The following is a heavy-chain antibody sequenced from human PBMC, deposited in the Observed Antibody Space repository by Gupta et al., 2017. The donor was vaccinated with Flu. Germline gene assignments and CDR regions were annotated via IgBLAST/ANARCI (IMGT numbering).Heavy chain of an antibody. CDR3: AKEGGIRDYYGVDV. D-gene: IGHD1-26*01. CDR2: ISYDGRHK. CDR1: GFTLSSDG. Sequence: QLQLVESGGGVVQPGGRQRLSCVASGFTLSSDGIHWVRQAPGKGLEWVAFISYDGRHKYYGDSVKGRFTISRDNSEDTLYLELNSLRAEDTALYYCAKEGGIRDYYGVDVWGQGITVIVSS. V-gene: IGHV3-30*18. J-gene: IGHJ6*02.